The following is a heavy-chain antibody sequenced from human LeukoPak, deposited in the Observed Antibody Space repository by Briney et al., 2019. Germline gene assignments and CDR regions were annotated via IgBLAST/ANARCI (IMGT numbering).Heavy chain of an antibody. V-gene: IGHV4-39*01. J-gene: IGHJ4*02. CDR3: ASRRTGAATRLDY. CDR2: IYYSGST. D-gene: IGHD6-25*01. Sequence: MTSETLSLTCTVSGGSISSSSYYWGWIRQPPGKGLEWLGSIYYSGSTYYNPSLKSRVTISVDTSKNQFSLKLSSVTAADTAVYYCASRRTGAATRLDYWGQGTLVTVSS. CDR1: GGSISSSSYY.